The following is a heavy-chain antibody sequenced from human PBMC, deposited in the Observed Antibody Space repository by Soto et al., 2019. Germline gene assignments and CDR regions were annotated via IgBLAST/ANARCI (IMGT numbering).Heavy chain of an antibody. Sequence: FGSSSSWWVRHAPGQGLEWMRGIIPIFGTANYAQKFQGRVTITADESTSTAYMELSSLRSEDTSFYYGARVSVAVPCHFGYWGQGTLVTVSS. J-gene: IGHJ4*02. D-gene: IGHD6-19*01. CDR2: IIPIFGTA. CDR1: FGSSS. CDR3: ARVSVAVPCHFGY. V-gene: IGHV1-69*01.